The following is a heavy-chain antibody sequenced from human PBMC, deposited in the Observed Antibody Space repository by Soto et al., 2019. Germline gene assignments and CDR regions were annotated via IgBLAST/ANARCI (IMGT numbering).Heavy chain of an antibody. V-gene: IGHV3-30*18. D-gene: IGHD5-12*01. J-gene: IGHJ4*02. CDR3: AKEGRSGYPRYYFDY. CDR1: GFTFSSYG. Sequence: QPGGSLRLSCAVSGFTFSSYGMNWVRQAPGKGLEWVAIISYDGSNKYYADSVKGRFTISRDNFKNTLYLQMNSLRAEDTAVYYCAKEGRSGYPRYYFDYWGQGTLVTVSS. CDR2: ISYDGSNK.